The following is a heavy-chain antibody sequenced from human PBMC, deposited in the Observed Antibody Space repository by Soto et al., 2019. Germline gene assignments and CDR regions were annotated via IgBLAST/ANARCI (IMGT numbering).Heavy chain of an antibody. CDR1: GGSISSYY. Sequence: SETLSLTCTVSGGSISSYYWSWIRQPPGKGLEWIGYIYYSGSTNYNPSLKSRVTISVDTSKNQFSLKLSSVTAADTAVYYCARDQAYYYGSGSCRKRYYYYGMDVWGQGTTVTVSS. V-gene: IGHV4-59*01. CDR3: ARDQAYYYGSGSCRKRYYYYGMDV. J-gene: IGHJ6*02. D-gene: IGHD3-10*01. CDR2: IYYSGST.